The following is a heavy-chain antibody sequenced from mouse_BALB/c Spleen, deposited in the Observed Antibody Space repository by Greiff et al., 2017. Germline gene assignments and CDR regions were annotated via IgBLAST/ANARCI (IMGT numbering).Heavy chain of an antibody. V-gene: IGHV14-1*02. CDR3: ARLYYDYYFDY. CDR1: GFNIKDYY. D-gene: IGHD2-4*01. J-gene: IGHJ2*01. CDR2: IDPENGNT. Sequence: EVQLQQSGAELVRPGALVKLSCKASGFNIKDYYMHWVKQRPEQGLEWIGWIDPENGNTIYDPKFQGKASITADTSSNTAYLQLSSLTSEDTAVYYCARLYYDYYFDYWGQGTTLTVSS.